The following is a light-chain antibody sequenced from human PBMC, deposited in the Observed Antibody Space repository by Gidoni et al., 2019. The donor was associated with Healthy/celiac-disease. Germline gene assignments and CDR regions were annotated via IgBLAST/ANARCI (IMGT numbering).Light chain of an antibody. CDR2: GNS. V-gene: IGLV1-40*01. CDR3: QSYDSSLSVV. J-gene: IGLJ2*01. CDR1: SPNIGAGYD. Sequence: QSVLTQPPSVSGAPVQRVTISCTGSSPNIGAGYDVHWYQQLPGTAPKPLLYGNSNRPSGVPDRFSGSKSGTSASLAITGLQAEDEADYYCQSYDSSLSVVFGGGTKLTVL.